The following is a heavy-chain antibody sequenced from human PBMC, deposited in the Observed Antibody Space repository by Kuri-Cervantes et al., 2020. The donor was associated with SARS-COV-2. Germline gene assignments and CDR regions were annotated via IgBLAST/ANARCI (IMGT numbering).Heavy chain of an antibody. D-gene: IGHD6-19*01. Sequence: SQTLSLTCAVSGGSISSGGYSWSWIRQPPGKGLEWIGYIYYSGSTNYNPSLKSRVTISVGTSKNQFSLKLSSVTAADTAVNYCARAVAGINWFDPWGQGTLVTVSS. V-gene: IGHV4-61*08. CDR3: ARAVAGINWFDP. CDR2: IYYSGST. J-gene: IGHJ5*02. CDR1: GGSISSGGYS.